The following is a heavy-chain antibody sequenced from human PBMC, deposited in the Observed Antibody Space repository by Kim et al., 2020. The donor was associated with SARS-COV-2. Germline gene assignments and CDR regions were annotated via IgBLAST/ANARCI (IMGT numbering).Heavy chain of an antibody. CDR3: ARHRPHLAAAGI. Sequence: YSPSFQGHVTISADKSISTAYLQWSSLKASDTAMYYCARHRPHLAAAGIWGQGTLVTVSS. V-gene: IGHV5-10-1*01. D-gene: IGHD6-13*01. J-gene: IGHJ4*02.